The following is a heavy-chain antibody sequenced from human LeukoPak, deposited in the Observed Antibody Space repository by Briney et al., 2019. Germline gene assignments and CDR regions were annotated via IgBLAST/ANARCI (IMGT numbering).Heavy chain of an antibody. J-gene: IGHJ4*02. CDR1: GGSISSSSYY. Sequence: SETLSLTCTVSGGSISSSSYYWGWIRQPPGKGLEWIGSIYYSGSTYYNPSLKSRVTISADTSKNQFSLKLSSVTAADTAVYYCAGGRSSVLGDWGQGTLVTVSS. D-gene: IGHD6-19*01. CDR2: IYYSGST. V-gene: IGHV4-39*01. CDR3: AGGRSSVLGD.